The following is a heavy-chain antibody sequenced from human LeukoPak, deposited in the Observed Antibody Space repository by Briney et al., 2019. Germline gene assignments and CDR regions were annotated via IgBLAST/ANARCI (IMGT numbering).Heavy chain of an antibody. CDR2: IYYSGST. J-gene: IGHJ5*02. D-gene: IGHD4-17*01. CDR3: ARVVYGDYSPNWFDP. CDR1: GGSISSYY. Sequence: SETLSLTCTVSGGSISSYYWSWIRQPPGKGLEWVGYIYYSGSTNYNPSLKSRVTISVDTSKNQFSLKLSSVTAADTAVYYCARVVYGDYSPNWFDPWGQGTLVTVSS. V-gene: IGHV4-59*01.